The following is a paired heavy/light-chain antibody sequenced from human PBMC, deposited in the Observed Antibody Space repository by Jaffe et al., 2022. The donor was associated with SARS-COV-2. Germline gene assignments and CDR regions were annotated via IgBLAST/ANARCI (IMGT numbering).Heavy chain of an antibody. CDR2: INPNSGGT. Sequence: QVQLVQSGAEVKKPGASVKVSCKASGYTFTGYYMHWVRQAPGQGLEWMGRINPNSGGTNYAQKFQGRVTMTRDTSISTAYMELSRLRSDDTAVYYCARDRQVRSTSPYYYGMDVWGQGTTVTVSS. V-gene: IGHV1-2*06. CDR3: ARDRQVRSTSPYYYGMDV. CDR1: GYTFTGYY. J-gene: IGHJ6*02. D-gene: IGHD2-2*01.
Light chain of an antibody. CDR2: RDS. CDR1: NIGSKN. V-gene: IGLV3-9*01. J-gene: IGLJ2*01. CDR3: QVWDSSPAVV. Sequence: SYELTQPLSVSVALGQTARITCGGNNIGSKNVHWYQQKPGQAPVLVIYRDSNRPSGIPERFSGSNSGNTATLTISRAQAGDEADYYCQVWDSSPAVVFGGGTKLTVL.